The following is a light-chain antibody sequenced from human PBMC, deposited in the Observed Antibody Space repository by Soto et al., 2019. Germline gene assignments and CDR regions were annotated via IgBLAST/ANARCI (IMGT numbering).Light chain of an antibody. V-gene: IGKV3D-15*01. CDR1: QSAGNF. CDR2: YIS. CDR3: QQHNQWPIT. J-gene: IGKJ5*01. Sequence: EIAMSQSQATLSVSPGETASLSCRASQSAGNFLAWYQQKPGQAPRLLIYYISTRATGIPARFSGSGSGTEFTLTINSLQAEDAAVYYCQQHNQWPITFGQGTRLEIK.